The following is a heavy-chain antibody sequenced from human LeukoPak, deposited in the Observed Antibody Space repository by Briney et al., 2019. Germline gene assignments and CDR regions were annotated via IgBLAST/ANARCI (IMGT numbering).Heavy chain of an antibody. Sequence: GASVKVSCKASGFTFTSYDINWVRQATGQGLEWMGWMNPINGNTGYAQKFQGRVTMTRDTSISTAYKELRSLRSDDTAVYYCVRDGEGVAISVNYWFDPWGQGTLVTVSS. CDR2: MNPINGNT. V-gene: IGHV1-8*01. J-gene: IGHJ5*02. CDR1: GFTFTSYD. D-gene: IGHD3-10*01. CDR3: VRDGEGVAISVNYWFDP.